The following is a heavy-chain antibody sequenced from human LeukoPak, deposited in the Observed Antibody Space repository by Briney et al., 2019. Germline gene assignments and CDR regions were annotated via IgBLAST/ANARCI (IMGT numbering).Heavy chain of an antibody. J-gene: IGHJ4*02. V-gene: IGHV3-48*02. CDR3: VTDTSMGGLFDY. CDR1: GFTFSSYS. D-gene: IGHD5-18*01. Sequence: PGKSLRLSCAASGFTFSSYSMNWVRQAPGKGLEWVSYISSSSNTIYYADSVKGRFTISRDNAKNSLYLQMNSLRDEDTALYYCVTDTSMGGLFDYWGQGTLVTVSS. CDR2: ISSSSNTI.